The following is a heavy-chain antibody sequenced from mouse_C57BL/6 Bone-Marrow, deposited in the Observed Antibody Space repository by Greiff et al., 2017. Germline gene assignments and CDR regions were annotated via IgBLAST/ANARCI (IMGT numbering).Heavy chain of an antibody. J-gene: IGHJ2*01. Sequence: VQLQQSGAELVRPGASVKLSCTASGFNIKVYYMHWVKQRPGQGLEWIGYINPSSGYTKYNQKFKDKATLTADKSSSTAYMQLSSLTYEDSAVYYCANNWDSYCIDYWGQGTTLTVSS. CDR2: INPSSGYT. D-gene: IGHD4-1*01. CDR1: GFNIKVYY. CDR3: ANNWDSYCIDY. V-gene: IGHV1-7*01.